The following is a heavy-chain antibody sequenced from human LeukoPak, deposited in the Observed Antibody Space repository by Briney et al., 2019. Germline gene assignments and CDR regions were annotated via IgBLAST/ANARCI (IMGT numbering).Heavy chain of an antibody. CDR1: GGSISNYY. CDR2: IHYSGGT. CDR3: ARVLKSGPHYCFDT. D-gene: IGHD1-26*01. V-gene: IGHV4-59*01. Sequence: ETLSLTCSVSGGSISNYYWSWIRQPPGKELEWIGYIHYSGGTNYKPYPKSRVTISVATSKRQFSLKLHSVSAADTAVYYCARVLKSGPHYCFDTWGQGTLVTVSS. J-gene: IGHJ5*02.